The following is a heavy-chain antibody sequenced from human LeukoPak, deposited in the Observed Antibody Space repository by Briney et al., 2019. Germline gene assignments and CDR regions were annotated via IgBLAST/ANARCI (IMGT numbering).Heavy chain of an antibody. CDR2: IYSDGNT. CDR1: GFTVTRNF. CDR3: ARGGSDEWKRFDS. D-gene: IGHD2-15*01. J-gene: IGHJ4*02. Sequence: GGSLRLSCAASGFTVTRNFMSWVRQAPGKGLEWVSVIYSDGNTYYADSVKGRFTVSRDTSKNTMSLQMNSLRGEDTAVYYCARGGSDEWKRFDSWGQGTLVTVSP. V-gene: IGHV3-53*01.